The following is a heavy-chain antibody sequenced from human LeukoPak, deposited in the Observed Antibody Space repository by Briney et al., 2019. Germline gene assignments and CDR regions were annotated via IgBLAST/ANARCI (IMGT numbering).Heavy chain of an antibody. CDR2: INPNSGGT. Sequence: ASVKVSCKASGYTSTGYYMHWVRQAPGQGLEWVGWINPNSGGTNYAQKFQGRVAMTRDTSISTAYMELSRLRSDDTAVYYCARSVAGNAFDIWGQGTMVTVSS. V-gene: IGHV1-2*02. J-gene: IGHJ3*02. CDR3: ARSVAGNAFDI. D-gene: IGHD6-19*01. CDR1: GYTSTGYY.